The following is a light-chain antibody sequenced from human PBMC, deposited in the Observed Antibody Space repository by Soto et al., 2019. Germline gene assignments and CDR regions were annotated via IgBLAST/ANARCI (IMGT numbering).Light chain of an antibody. J-gene: IGLJ2*01. CDR2: NNN. Sequence: QPVLTQPPSASGTPGQRVTISCSGSISNIGSNAVNWYQQLPGTAPKLLVYNNNQRPSGVPDRFSGSKSGTSASLAISGLQSADEADYYCAAWDDSLNGPVFGGGTKLTVL. CDR3: AAWDDSLNGPV. V-gene: IGLV1-44*01. CDR1: ISNIGSNA.